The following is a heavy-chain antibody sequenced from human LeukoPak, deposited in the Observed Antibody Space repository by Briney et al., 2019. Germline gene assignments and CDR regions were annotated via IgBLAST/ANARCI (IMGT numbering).Heavy chain of an antibody. Sequence: EASVKVSCKASGYTFTSYDINWVRQATGQGLEWMGWMNFDSGNTGYAQKFQGRVTMTRDTSISTAYMELSSLRSEDTAVYYCARDDVEMATTDYWGQGTLVTVSS. CDR3: ARDDVEMATTDY. V-gene: IGHV1-8*01. J-gene: IGHJ4*02. D-gene: IGHD5-24*01. CDR1: GYTFTSYD. CDR2: MNFDSGNT.